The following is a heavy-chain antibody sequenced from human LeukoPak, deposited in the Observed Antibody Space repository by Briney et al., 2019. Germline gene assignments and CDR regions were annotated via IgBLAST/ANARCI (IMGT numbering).Heavy chain of an antibody. V-gene: IGHV4-4*02. D-gene: IGHD6-13*01. Sequence: KASGTLSLTCVVSGGSVSSSKWWSWVRQPPGKGLEWIGQVYHDGGTKYNPSLKSRVTILVDKSKNQFSLKLSSVTAADTAVYYCAGFSSWYVVGFDYWGQGTLVTVSS. CDR1: GGSVSSSKW. CDR2: VYHDGGT. J-gene: IGHJ4*02. CDR3: AGFSSWYVVGFDY.